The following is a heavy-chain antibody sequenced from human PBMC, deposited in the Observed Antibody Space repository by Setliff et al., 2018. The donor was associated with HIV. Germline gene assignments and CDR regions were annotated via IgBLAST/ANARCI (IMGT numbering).Heavy chain of an antibody. J-gene: IGHJ3*02. CDR2: ISGSWGST. CDR3: AKGGSYSHGAFDI. Sequence: PGGSLRLSCTPSGFTFGDYPMGWFRQAPGKGLEWVSGISGSWGSTYYADSVKGRFTISRDNLKHILYLQMDNLRAEDTAVYYCAKGGSYSHGAFDIWGQGTMVTVSS. V-gene: IGHV3-23*01. D-gene: IGHD1-26*01. CDR1: GFTFGDYP.